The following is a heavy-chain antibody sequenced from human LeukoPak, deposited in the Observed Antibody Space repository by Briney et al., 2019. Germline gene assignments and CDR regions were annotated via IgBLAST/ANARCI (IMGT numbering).Heavy chain of an antibody. CDR1: GYTLTELS. J-gene: IGHJ3*02. CDR2: FEPEDGET. Sequence: GASVKVSCKVSGYTLTELSMHWVRQAPGKGLEWMGGFEPEDGETIYAQKFQGRVTMTEDTSTDTAYMELSSLRSEDTAVYYCATDLPLGDSSGYYAFDIWGQGTMVTVSS. D-gene: IGHD3-22*01. V-gene: IGHV1-24*01. CDR3: ATDLPLGDSSGYYAFDI.